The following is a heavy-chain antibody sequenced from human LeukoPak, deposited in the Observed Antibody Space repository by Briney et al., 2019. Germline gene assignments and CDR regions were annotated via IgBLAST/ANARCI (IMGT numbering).Heavy chain of an antibody. D-gene: IGHD6-13*01. CDR2: IYYSGST. V-gene: IGHV4-39*01. CDR1: GGSISSSSYY. CDR3: ARCDRSSSSWTY. J-gene: IGHJ4*02. Sequence: SETLSLTCTVSGGSISSSSYYWGWIRQPPGKGLEWIGSIYYSGSTYYNPSLKSRVTISVDTSKNQFSLKLSSVTAADTAVYYCARCDRSSSSWTYWGQGTLVTVSS.